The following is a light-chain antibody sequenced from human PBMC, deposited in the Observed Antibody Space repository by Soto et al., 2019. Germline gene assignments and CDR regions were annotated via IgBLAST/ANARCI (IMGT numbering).Light chain of an antibody. J-gene: IGLJ3*02. Sequence: QSVLTQPPSASGTPGQRVTISCSGTYSNVGSNVVNWYQQVPGAAPKLVIYSNDRRPSGVPDRFFGSKSGASASLAISGLQTEDEADYYCAAWDDSLIALLFDGGTKLTVL. CDR3: AAWDDSLIALL. V-gene: IGLV1-44*01. CDR2: SND. CDR1: YSNVGSNV.